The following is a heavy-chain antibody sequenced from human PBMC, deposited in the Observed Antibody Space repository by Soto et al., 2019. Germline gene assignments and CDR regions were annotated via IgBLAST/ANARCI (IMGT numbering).Heavy chain of an antibody. CDR3: ARDKITGLFDY. V-gene: IGHV4-34*01. CDR1: GGSFSGYY. J-gene: IGHJ4*02. CDR2: INHSGST. D-gene: IGHD2-8*02. Sequence: QVQLQQWGAGLLKPSETLSLTCAVYGGSFSGYYWTWIRQPPGTGLEWIGEINHSGSTNYNPSLNRRVTISVDTSKNQFSLTLTSVPAADTAVYYCARDKITGLFDYWGQGTLVNVSS.